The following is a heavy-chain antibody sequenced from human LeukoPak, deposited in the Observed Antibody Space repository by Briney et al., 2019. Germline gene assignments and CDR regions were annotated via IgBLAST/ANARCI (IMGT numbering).Heavy chain of an antibody. CDR3: ARQLQWQGFNWFDP. D-gene: IGHD6-19*01. CDR2: IYYSGST. CDR1: GGSISSYY. J-gene: IGHJ5*02. Sequence: SETLSLTCTVSGGSISSYYWSWIRQPPGKGLEWIGYIYYSGSTNYNPSLKSRVTISVDTSKNQFSLKLSSVTAADTAVYYCARQLQWQGFNWFDPWGQGTLVTVSS. V-gene: IGHV4-59*08.